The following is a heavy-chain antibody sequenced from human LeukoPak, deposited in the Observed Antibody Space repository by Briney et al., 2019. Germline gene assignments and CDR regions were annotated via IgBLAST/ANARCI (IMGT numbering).Heavy chain of an antibody. Sequence: GESLKISCKGSEYSFTNYWIGWVRQMPGEGLEWMGIIYPGDSDTRYSPSFQGQVTISADKSISTAYLQWSSLKASDTAMYFCATYAGSYSKYFQHWGQGTLVTVSS. J-gene: IGHJ1*01. CDR3: ATYAGSYSKYFQH. D-gene: IGHD3-10*01. CDR2: IYPGDSDT. V-gene: IGHV5-51*01. CDR1: EYSFTNYW.